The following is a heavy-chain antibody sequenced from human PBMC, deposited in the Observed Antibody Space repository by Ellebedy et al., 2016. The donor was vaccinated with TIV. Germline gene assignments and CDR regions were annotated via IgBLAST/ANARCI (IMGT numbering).Heavy chain of an antibody. V-gene: IGHV4-4*08. J-gene: IGHJ4*02. CDR1: GASMSYNY. CDR2: IYDIGTT. D-gene: IGHD3-3*01. CDR3: ARAPRTYNFWSGYREHFDS. Sequence: MPSETLSLTCDVSGASMSYNYWSWVRQPPGKGPAWIGYIYDIGTTNYNPSLKSRVAISIDTSTNQFSLKLKSVTAADTAVYFCARAPRTYNFWSGYREHFDSWGQGTLVTVSS.